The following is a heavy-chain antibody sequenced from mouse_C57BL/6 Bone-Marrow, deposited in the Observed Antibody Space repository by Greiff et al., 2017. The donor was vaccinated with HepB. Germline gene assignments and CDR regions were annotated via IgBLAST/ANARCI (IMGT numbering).Heavy chain of an antibody. V-gene: IGHV7-1*01. CDR3: ARDAVGHYGSIGYFDV. J-gene: IGHJ1*03. Sequence: EVKLVESGGGLVQSGRSLRLSCATSGFTFSDFYMEWVRQAPGKGLEWIAASRNKANDYTTEYSASVKGRFIVSRDTSQSILYLQMNALRAEDTAIYYCARDAVGHYGSIGYFDVWGTGTTVTVSS. D-gene: IGHD1-1*01. CDR2: SRNKANDYTT. CDR1: GFTFSDFY.